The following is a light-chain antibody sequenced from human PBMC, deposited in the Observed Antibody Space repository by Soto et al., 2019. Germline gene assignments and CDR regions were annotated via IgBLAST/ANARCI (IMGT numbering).Light chain of an antibody. J-gene: IGKJ1*01. CDR3: QQYNVYSRT. Sequence: DIQMTQSPSTLSASFGDRVTITCRASQSISSWLAWYQHRPGKAPKLLIYKASSLQSGVPSRFSGSGSGTEFTLTISSLHPDDFATYYCQQYNVYSRTFGQGTKVDI. V-gene: IGKV1-5*03. CDR1: QSISSW. CDR2: KAS.